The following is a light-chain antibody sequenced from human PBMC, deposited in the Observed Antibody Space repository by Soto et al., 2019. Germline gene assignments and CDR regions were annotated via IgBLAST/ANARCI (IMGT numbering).Light chain of an antibody. V-gene: IGLV2-14*01. CDR3: SSYTSRRTQV. CDR1: SSDVGDYNY. Sequence: QSVLTQPPSASGFPGQSVTISCTGTSSDVGDYNYVSWYQQHPGKAPELMIYEVSNRPSGVSNRFSGSKSGNTASLTISGLQAEDEADYYCSSYTSRRTQVFGTGTKVTVL. CDR2: EVS. J-gene: IGLJ1*01.